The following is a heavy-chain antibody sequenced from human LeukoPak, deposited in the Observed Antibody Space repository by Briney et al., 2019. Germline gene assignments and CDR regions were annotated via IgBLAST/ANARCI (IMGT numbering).Heavy chain of an antibody. CDR1: GFTFSSYD. J-gene: IGHJ4*02. Sequence: GALRLSCAASGFTFSSYDMHWVRQTTGRGLEWVSGISTAGDTYSPGSVKGRFTISRENAKNSLYLQMNSLRAGDTAVYYCARADLRGYSLDYWGQGTLVTVSS. CDR3: ARADLRGYSLDY. V-gene: IGHV3-13*01. D-gene: IGHD5-18*01. CDR2: ISTAGDT.